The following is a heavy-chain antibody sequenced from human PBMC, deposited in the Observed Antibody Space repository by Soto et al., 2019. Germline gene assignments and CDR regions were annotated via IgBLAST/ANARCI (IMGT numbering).Heavy chain of an antibody. D-gene: IGHD4-4*01. CDR3: AKNHRSNYEVDF. J-gene: IGHJ4*02. CDR1: GFTFDNSD. Sequence: EVQLLESGGDLVQPGGSLTLSCTPSGFTFDNSDMTWVRLAPGKGLEWVASISADGGASYYADSVKGRFVISRDNSKESLSLQMTRMGVEDSAGYYCAKNHRSNYEVDFWGKGTRVTVSS. V-gene: IGHV3-23*01. CDR2: ISADGGAS.